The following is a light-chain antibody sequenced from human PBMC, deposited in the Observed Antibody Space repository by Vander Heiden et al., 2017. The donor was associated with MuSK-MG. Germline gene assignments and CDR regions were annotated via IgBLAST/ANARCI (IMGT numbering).Light chain of an antibody. V-gene: IGKV3-20*01. CDR3: QQYGNSPFT. J-gene: IGKJ3*01. Sequence: EIVLTQSPGTLSLSPGERATLSCRASQSVSSSYLAWYQQTPGQAPKLLIYGASSRATGIPDRFSGSGSGTDFTLTINRLEPEDFAVYFCQQYGNSPFTFGHGTKVDIK. CDR2: GAS. CDR1: QSVSSSY.